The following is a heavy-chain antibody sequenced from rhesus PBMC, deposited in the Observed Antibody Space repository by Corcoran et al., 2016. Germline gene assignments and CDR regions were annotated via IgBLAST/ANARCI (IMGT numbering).Heavy chain of an antibody. CDR1: GGSISSYW. CDR2: ISGNSGST. J-gene: IGHJ4*01. D-gene: IGHD6-19*01. CDR3: DAEFVF. Sequence: QVQLQESGPGLVKPSETLSLTCAVSGGSISSYWWTWIRQSPGKGLEWIGEISGNSGSTNNNPSLKSRVTISKDASKNQFALKLNSVTAADTAVYYCDAEFVFWGQGVLVTVSS. V-gene: IGHV4-80*01.